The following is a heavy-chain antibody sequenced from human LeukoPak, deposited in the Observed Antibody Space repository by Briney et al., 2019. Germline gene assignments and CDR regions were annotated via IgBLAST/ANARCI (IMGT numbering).Heavy chain of an antibody. V-gene: IGHV4-30-2*01. CDR2: IYHSGST. CDR3: ASGSGRVDY. Sequence: SETLSLTCAVSGGSISSGGYSWSWIRQPPGKGLEWIGYIYHSGSTYYNPSLKSRVTISVDRSKNQFSLKLSSVTAADTAVYYCASGSGRVDYWGQGTLVTVSS. D-gene: IGHD3-10*01. J-gene: IGHJ4*02. CDR1: GGSISSGGYS.